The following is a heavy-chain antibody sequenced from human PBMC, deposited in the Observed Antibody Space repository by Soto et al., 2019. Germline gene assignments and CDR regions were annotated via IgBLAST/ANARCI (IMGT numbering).Heavy chain of an antibody. D-gene: IGHD2-15*01. CDR2: ISYDGSNK. Sequence: GGSLRLSCAASGFTFSSYAMHWVRQAPGKGLEWVAVISYDGSNKYYADSVKGRFTISRDNSKNTLYLQMNSLRAEDTAVYYCARALKDIVVVVAATDAFDPWGQGTLVTVSS. V-gene: IGHV3-30-3*01. J-gene: IGHJ5*02. CDR1: GFTFSSYA. CDR3: ARALKDIVVVVAATDAFDP.